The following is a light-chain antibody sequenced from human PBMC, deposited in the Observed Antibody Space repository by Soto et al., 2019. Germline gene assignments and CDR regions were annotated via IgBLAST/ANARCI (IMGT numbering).Light chain of an antibody. V-gene: IGKV3-15*01. CDR1: QSVNSH. Sequence: IEMTQSPATLPVSPGERATLSCRTSQSVNSHLAWYQHKPGQAPRLLIYGASSRATGIPTRFSGSGSGTEFTLTIDSLQSEDFAIYFCQQYNNWPGTFGGGTKVEIK. CDR3: QQYNNWPGT. J-gene: IGKJ4*01. CDR2: GAS.